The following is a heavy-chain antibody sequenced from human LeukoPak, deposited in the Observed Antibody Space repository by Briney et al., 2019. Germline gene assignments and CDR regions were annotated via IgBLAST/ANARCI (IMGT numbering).Heavy chain of an antibody. D-gene: IGHD3-10*01. CDR2: ISGSGGST. V-gene: IGHV3-23*01. Sequence: PGGSLRLSCAASGFTFSSYAMSWVRQAPGKGLEWVSAISGSGGSTYYADSVKGRFTISRHNSKNTLYLQMNSLRAEDTAVYYCAREHYYGSGSYHNRQYYYYGMDVWGQGTTVTVSS. CDR3: AREHYYGSGSYHNRQYYYYGMDV. J-gene: IGHJ6*02. CDR1: GFTFSSYA.